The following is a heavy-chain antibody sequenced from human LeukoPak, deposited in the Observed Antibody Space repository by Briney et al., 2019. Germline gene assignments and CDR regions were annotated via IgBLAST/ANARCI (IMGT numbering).Heavy chain of an antibody. J-gene: IGHJ4*02. CDR2: IYTSGST. Sequence: KASETLSLTCTVSGGSISSYYWSWIRQPAGKGLEWIGRIYTSGSTNYNPPLKSRVTMSVDTSKNQFSLNLSSVTAADTAMYYCAREFSGTSIAARVFDSWGQGTLVTVSS. CDR3: AREFSGTSIAARVFDS. V-gene: IGHV4-4*07. D-gene: IGHD6-6*01. CDR1: GGSISSYY.